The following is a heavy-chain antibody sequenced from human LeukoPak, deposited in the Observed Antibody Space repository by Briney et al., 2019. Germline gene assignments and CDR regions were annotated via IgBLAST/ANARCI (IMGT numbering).Heavy chain of an antibody. CDR3: ARDPGIAAAVHYYGMDV. Sequence: SETLSLTCAVYGGSFSGYYWSWIRQPAGKGLEWIGRIYTSGSTNYNPSLKSRVTMSVDTSKNQFSLKLSSVTAADTAVYYCARDPGIAAAVHYYGMDVWGQGTTVTVSS. CDR1: GGSFSGYY. D-gene: IGHD6-13*01. J-gene: IGHJ6*02. CDR2: IYTSGST. V-gene: IGHV4-4*07.